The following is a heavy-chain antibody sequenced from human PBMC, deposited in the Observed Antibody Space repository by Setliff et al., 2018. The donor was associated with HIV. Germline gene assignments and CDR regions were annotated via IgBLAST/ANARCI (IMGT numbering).Heavy chain of an antibody. CDR1: GFSISSRYC. V-gene: IGHV4-38-2*01. CDR3: ARHLLRGYIYIVFDY. D-gene: IGHD5-18*01. Sequence: SETLSLTCDVSGFSISSRYCWGWIRQPPGKGLEWIGSTHHSGSTYYNPSLNSRVTISVDTSKNHFSLKLRSVTAADTAVYYCARHLLRGYIYIVFDYWGQGTLVTVSS. CDR2: THHSGST. J-gene: IGHJ4*02.